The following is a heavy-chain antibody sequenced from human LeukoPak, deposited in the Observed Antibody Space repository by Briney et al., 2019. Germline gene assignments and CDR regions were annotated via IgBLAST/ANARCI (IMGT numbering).Heavy chain of an antibody. CDR3: AKEFDL. CDR1: GFTFSSYS. J-gene: IGHJ5*02. CDR2: ISYSSSTI. V-gene: IGHV3-48*01. Sequence: QPGGSLRLSCAASGFTFSSYSMNWVRQAPGKGLEWVSYISYSSSTIYYADSVKGRFTISRDNAKNSLYLQMNSLRAEDTAVYYCAKEFDLWGQGTLVTVSS.